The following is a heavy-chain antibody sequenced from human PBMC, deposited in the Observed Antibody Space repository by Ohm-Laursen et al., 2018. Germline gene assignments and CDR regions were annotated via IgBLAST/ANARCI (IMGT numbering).Heavy chain of an antibody. CDR3: AKDMGVVPYYYYGMDV. J-gene: IGHJ6*02. Sequence: SLRLSCTASGFTFDDYAMHWVRQAPGKGLEWVSGISWNSGSIGYADSVKGRFTISGDNAKNSLYLQMNSLRAEDTALYYCAKDMGVVPYYYYGMDVWGQGNPGHRLL. D-gene: IGHD2-15*01. V-gene: IGHV3-9*01. CDR1: GFTFDDYA. CDR2: ISWNSGSI.